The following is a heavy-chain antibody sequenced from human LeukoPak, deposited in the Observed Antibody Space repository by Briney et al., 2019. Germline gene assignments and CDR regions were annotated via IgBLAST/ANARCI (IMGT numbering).Heavy chain of an antibody. V-gene: IGHV4-30-2*01. Sequence: ASQTLSLTCAVSGGSISSGGYSWSWIRQPPGKGLEWIGYIYHSGSTYYNPSLRSRVTISVDRSKNQFSLKLSSVTAADTAVYYCARALVVVAATPIFDYWSQGTLVTVSS. CDR1: GGSISSGGYS. D-gene: IGHD2-15*01. CDR2: IYHSGST. J-gene: IGHJ4*02. CDR3: ARALVVVAATPIFDY.